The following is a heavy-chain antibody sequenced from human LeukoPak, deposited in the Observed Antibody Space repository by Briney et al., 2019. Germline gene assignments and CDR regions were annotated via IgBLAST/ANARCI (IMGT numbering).Heavy chain of an antibody. J-gene: IGHJ4*02. CDR3: ARVPIVGGHYYFDY. D-gene: IGHD1-26*01. CDR2: INPSGGTT. V-gene: IGHV1-46*02. Sequence: ASVKVSCKAFGYSFNTYYVHWVRQAPGQGLEWMGLINPSGGTTSYAQKFQGVVSMTSDTSTSTVYLELRSLRSEDTAVYYCARVPIVGGHYYFDYWGPGTLVTVSP. CDR1: GYSFNTYY.